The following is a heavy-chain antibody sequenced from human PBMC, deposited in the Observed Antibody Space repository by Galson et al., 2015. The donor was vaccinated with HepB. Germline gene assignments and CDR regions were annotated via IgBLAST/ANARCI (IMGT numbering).Heavy chain of an antibody. D-gene: IGHD2-2*01. J-gene: IGHJ5*02. CDR3: AKQPQYCSSSSCYFWSWFDP. V-gene: IGHV3-23*01. CDR2: ISGSGGST. Sequence: SLRLSCAASGFTFSTYAMSWVRQAPGKGLEWVSGISGSGGSTYYADSVKGRFTISRDNSKNTLYLQMNTLRAEDTAVYYCAKQPQYCSSSSCYFWSWFDPWGQGTLVTVSS. CDR1: GFTFSTYA.